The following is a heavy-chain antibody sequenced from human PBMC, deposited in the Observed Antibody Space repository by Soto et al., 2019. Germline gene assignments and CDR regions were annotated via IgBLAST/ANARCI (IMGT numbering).Heavy chain of an antibody. D-gene: IGHD3-3*01. V-gene: IGHV3-23*01. CDR1: GFTFSSYA. CDR2: ISGSGGST. Sequence: EVQLLESGGGLVQPGGSLRLSCAASGFTFSSYAMSWVRQAPGKGLEWVSAISGSGGSTYYADSVKGRFTISRDNSKNTLYLQMNSLRAEDTAVYYCAKDALSMARFLEWLFWFDPWGQGTLVTVSS. CDR3: AKDALSMARFLEWLFWFDP. J-gene: IGHJ5*02.